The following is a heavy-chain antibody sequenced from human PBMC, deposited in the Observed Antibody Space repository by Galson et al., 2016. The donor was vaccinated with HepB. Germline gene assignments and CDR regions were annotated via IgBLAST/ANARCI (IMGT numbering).Heavy chain of an antibody. Sequence: SLRLSCAASGFSFSNYALHWVRQAPGKGLNWVAVVSSDGDTHFYGDAVKGRFTISRDNSKNPLFLHMNGLSPDDTAVYYCARDAKDHSILGDYGDHFDYWGQGSLVTVSS. D-gene: IGHD4-17*01. J-gene: IGHJ4*02. CDR2: VSSDGDTH. CDR3: ARDAKDHSILGDYGDHFDY. CDR1: GFSFSNYA. V-gene: IGHV3-30*03.